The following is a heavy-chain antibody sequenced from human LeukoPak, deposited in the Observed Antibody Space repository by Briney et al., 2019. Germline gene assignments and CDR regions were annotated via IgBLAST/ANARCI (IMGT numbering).Heavy chain of an antibody. J-gene: IGHJ3*02. D-gene: IGHD2-21*02. CDR1: GFSFSSYV. CDR3: VRVVTVSNTDPAFDI. Sequence: GGSLRLSCVASGFSFSSYVINWVRQAPGKGLEWVAVIWYDGRRIHYADSVKGRFTISRDNSKNTLYLEMNSLRAEDTAVYYCVRVVTVSNTDPAFDIWGQGTLVTVSS. V-gene: IGHV3-33*01. CDR2: IWYDGRRI.